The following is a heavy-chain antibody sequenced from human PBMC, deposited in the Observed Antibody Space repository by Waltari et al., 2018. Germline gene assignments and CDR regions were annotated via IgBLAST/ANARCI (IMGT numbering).Heavy chain of an antibody. CDR1: GGSIRSSNW. Sequence: QVQLQESGPGLVKPSGTLSLTCAVSGGSIRSSNWLSWVRQPPGKGLEWIGEIYHSGSTNYNPSLKSRVTISVDKSKNQFSLKLSSVTAADTAVYYCARDNRGWFGANDAFDIWGQGTMVTVSS. CDR2: IYHSGST. CDR3: ARDNRGWFGANDAFDI. D-gene: IGHD3-10*01. V-gene: IGHV4-4*02. J-gene: IGHJ3*02.